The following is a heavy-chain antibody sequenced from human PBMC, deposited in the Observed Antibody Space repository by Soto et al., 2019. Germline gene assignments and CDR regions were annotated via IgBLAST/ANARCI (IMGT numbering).Heavy chain of an antibody. J-gene: IGHJ4*02. Sequence: SVEVSCKDSGGSFGSCAISWVRQAPGQGLEWMGGIIPIFDTANYAQKFQGRVTITADESTSTAYMELSSLRSEDTAVYYRARGSRYDPGYWGQGTLVTVSS. CDR3: ARGSRYDPGY. V-gene: IGHV1-69*13. CDR1: GGSFGSCA. CDR2: IIPIFDTA. D-gene: IGHD3-22*01.